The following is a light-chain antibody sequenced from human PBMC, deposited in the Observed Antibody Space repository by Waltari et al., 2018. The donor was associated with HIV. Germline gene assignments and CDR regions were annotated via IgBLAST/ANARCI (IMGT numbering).Light chain of an antibody. J-gene: IGLJ2*01. V-gene: IGLV2-11*01. Sequence: QSALTQPRSVSASPGQSVTISCTGTSSAVGAYDYVSWYQQHPGKAPTLIIYDVSQRPSGVPDRFSGSKSGDTASLTISGLQGEDEAEYYCCSYAGAYTVILGGGTKLTVL. CDR3: CSYAGAYTVI. CDR2: DVS. CDR1: SSAVGAYDY.